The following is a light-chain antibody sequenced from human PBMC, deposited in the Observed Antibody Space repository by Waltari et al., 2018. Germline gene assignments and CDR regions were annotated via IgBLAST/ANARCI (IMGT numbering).Light chain of an antibody. CDR1: QSLLHNNGYNY. V-gene: IGKV2-28*01. CDR2: LGS. Sequence: DIVMTQSPLSLPVTPGEPASISCRSSQSLLHNNGYNYLNWYLQKPGQSPQLLIYLGSHRASWVPDRFSGSGSGTDFTLKISRVEAEDVGVYYCMQALQTPFAFGPGTKVDIK. J-gene: IGKJ3*01. CDR3: MQALQTPFA.